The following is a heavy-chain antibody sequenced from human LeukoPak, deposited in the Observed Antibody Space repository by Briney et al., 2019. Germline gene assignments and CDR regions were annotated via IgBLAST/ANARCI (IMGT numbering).Heavy chain of an antibody. J-gene: IGHJ4*02. CDR3: AGHEHGRRRGYSYGYSLGY. CDR2: IYYSGST. CDR1: GGSISSYY. V-gene: IGHV4-59*08. D-gene: IGHD5-18*01. Sequence: SETLSLTCTVSGGSISSYYWSWIRQPPGKGLEWIAYIYYSGSTNYNPSLKSRVTISVDTSKNQFSLKLSSVTAADTAVYYCAGHEHGRRRGYSYGYSLGYWGQGTLVTVSS.